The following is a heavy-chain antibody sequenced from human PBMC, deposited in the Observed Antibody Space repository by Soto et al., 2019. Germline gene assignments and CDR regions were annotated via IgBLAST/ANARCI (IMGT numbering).Heavy chain of an antibody. D-gene: IGHD3-3*02. CDR2: INHSGST. Sequence: QVQLQQWGAGLLKPSETLSLTCAVYGGSFSGYYWSWIRQPPGKGLEWIGEINHSGSTNYNPSLKSRVTISVDTSKNQFSLKLSSVTAADTAVYYCARGGHFWSGYYPLDYWGQGTLVTVSS. V-gene: IGHV4-34*01. CDR3: ARGGHFWSGYYPLDY. CDR1: GGSFSGYY. J-gene: IGHJ4*02.